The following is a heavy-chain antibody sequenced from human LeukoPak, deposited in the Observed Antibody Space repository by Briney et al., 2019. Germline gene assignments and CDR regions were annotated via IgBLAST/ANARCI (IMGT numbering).Heavy chain of an antibody. J-gene: IGHJ5*02. Sequence: PSETLSLTCTVSGGSISSGGYYWSWIRQHPGKGLEWIGYIYYSGSTYYNPSLKSRVTISVDTSKNQFSLKLSSVTAADTAVYYCARAGSIAARHSWFDPWGQGTLVTVSS. CDR2: IYYSGST. V-gene: IGHV4-31*03. CDR3: ARAGSIAARHSWFDP. D-gene: IGHD6-6*01. CDR1: GGSISSGGYY.